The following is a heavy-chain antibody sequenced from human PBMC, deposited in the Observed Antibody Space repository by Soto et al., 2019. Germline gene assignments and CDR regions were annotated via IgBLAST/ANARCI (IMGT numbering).Heavy chain of an antibody. CDR3: ASLHIYDFWSGFYAFDI. D-gene: IGHD3-3*01. CDR1: GGSISSYY. CDR2: IYYSGST. V-gene: IGHV4-59*08. J-gene: IGHJ3*02. Sequence: SETLSLTCTVSGGSISSYYWSWLRQPPGKGLEWIGYIYYSGSTNYNPSLKSRVTISVDTSKNQFSLKLSSVTAADTAVYYCASLHIYDFWSGFYAFDIWGQGTMVTVSS.